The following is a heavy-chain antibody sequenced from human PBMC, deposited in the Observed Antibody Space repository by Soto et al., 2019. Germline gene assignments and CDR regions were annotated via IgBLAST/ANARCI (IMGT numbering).Heavy chain of an antibody. Sequence: GGSLRLSCAASGFVFNNYAMFWVRQAPGKGLEWVSSIGSSGRPTYYADSVRGRFTISRDNSKNTLFLQMNSLRSDDTAAYYCAGAVGLYYYAMDVWGPGTTVTVSS. CDR1: GFVFNNYA. CDR3: AGAVGLYYYAMDV. J-gene: IGHJ6*02. CDR2: IGSSGRPT. D-gene: IGHD1-26*01. V-gene: IGHV3-23*01.